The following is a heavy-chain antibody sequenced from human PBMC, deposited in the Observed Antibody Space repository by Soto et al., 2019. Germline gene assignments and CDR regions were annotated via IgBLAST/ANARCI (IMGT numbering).Heavy chain of an antibody. CDR3: ARDNGIEGSFDP. V-gene: IGHV3-48*02. J-gene: IGHJ5*02. CDR2: ITSSSSTI. Sequence: HPGGSLRLSCGASGFTFSRYSINWGRQAPGKGLEWISYITSSSSTIYYADPVKGRFTISRDNAKDSLYLQMNSLRDEDTAMYYCARDNGIEGSFDPWGQGTLVTVSS. CDR1: GFTFSRYS.